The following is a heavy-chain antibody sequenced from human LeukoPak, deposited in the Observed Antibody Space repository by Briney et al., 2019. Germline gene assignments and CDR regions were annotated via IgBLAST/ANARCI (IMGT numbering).Heavy chain of an antibody. J-gene: IGHJ4*02. CDR2: ISRSGTAL. CDR3: ARVQDIVVVVAPSDY. CDR1: GFIFSTYE. Sequence: KPGGSLRLSCATSGFIFSTYEMNWVRQAPGKGLEWVAHISRSGTALYYADSVKGRFTISRDNARNSLDLQMNSLRAEDTAVYYCARVQDIVVVVAPSDYWGQGTLVTVSS. D-gene: IGHD2-15*01. V-gene: IGHV3-48*03.